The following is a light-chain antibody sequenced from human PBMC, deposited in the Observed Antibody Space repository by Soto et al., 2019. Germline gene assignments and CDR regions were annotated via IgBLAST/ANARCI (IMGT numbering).Light chain of an antibody. CDR1: SSDVGGYNY. CDR2: EVT. J-gene: IGLJ2*01. CDR3: SSYAGSNFVV. Sequence: QSALTQPPSASGXXXXSVTXXXTXTSSDVGGYNYVSWYQQHPGKAPKLMIYEVTKRPSGVPDRFSGSKSDNTASLTVSGLQAEDEADYYCSSYAGSNFVVFGGGTKLTVL. V-gene: IGLV2-8*01.